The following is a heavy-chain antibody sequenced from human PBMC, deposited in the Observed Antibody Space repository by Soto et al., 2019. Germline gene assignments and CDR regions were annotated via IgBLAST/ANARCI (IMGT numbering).Heavy chain of an antibody. V-gene: IGHV3-30-3*01. CDR1: GFTFSSYA. J-gene: IGHJ6*02. D-gene: IGHD6-6*01. CDR3: ARDLIAARPEDYYGMDV. CDR2: ISYDGSNK. Sequence: SLSLSLAASGFTFSSYARHLVRQAPGKGLEWVAVISYDGSNKYYADSVKGRFTISRDNSKNTLYLQMNRLRAEDTAVYYCARDLIAARPEDYYGMDVWGQGTTVTVSS.